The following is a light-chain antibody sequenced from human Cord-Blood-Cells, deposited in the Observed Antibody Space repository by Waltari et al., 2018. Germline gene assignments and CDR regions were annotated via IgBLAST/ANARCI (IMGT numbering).Light chain of an antibody. CDR2: WAS. V-gene: IGKV4-1*01. CDR3: QQYYSTPRT. Sequence: IVLTPSPDSLAVSLGGRATINCKSSQRVLYSSNNKNYLAWYQQKPGQPPKLLIYWASTRESGVPDRFSGSGSGTDFTLTISSLQAEDVAVYYCQQYYSTPRTFGQGTKVEIK. J-gene: IGKJ1*01. CDR1: QRVLYSSNNKNY.